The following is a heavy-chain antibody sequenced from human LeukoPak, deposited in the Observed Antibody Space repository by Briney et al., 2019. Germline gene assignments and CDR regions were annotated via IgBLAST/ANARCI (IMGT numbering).Heavy chain of an antibody. CDR3: ARHGSPYGEGYYFDY. CDR1: GGSISSYY. Sequence: PSETLSVTCAASGGSISSYYWSWIRQPPGKGLEWIGYIYYSGSTNYNPSLKSRVTISVDTSKNQLSLKLSSVTAADTAVYYCARHGSPYGEGYYFDYWGQGTLVTVSS. CDR2: IYYSGST. D-gene: IGHD4-17*01. J-gene: IGHJ4*02. V-gene: IGHV4-59*08.